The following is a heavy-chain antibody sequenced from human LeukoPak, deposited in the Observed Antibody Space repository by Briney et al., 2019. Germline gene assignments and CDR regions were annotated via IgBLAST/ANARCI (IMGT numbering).Heavy chain of an antibody. CDR1: GYTFTGYY. CDR2: INPNSGGT. V-gene: IGHV1-2*02. J-gene: IGHJ4*02. Sequence: GESLKVSCKASGYTFTGYYMHWARQAPGQGLEWMGWINPNSGGTNYAQKFQGRVTMTRDTSISTAYMELSRLRSDDTAVYYCARGTYSIVASGDYWGQGTLVTVSS. D-gene: IGHD1-26*01. CDR3: ARGTYSIVASGDY.